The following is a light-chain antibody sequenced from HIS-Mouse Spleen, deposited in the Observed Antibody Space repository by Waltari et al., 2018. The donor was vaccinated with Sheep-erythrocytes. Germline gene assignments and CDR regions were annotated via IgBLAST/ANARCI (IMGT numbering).Light chain of an antibody. CDR2: WAS. CDR1: QSVLYSSNNKNY. Sequence: DIVMTQSPDPLAVSLGERATINCKSSQSVLYSSNNKNYVAWYQQKPGQPPKLLIYWASTRESGVPDRFSGSGSGTDFTLTISSLQAEDVAVYYCQQYYSTPPTFGQGTKVEIK. J-gene: IGKJ1*01. CDR3: QQYYSTPPT. V-gene: IGKV4-1*01.